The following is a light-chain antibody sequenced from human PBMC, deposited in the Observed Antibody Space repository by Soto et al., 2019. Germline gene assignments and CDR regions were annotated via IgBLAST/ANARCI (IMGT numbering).Light chain of an antibody. Sequence: QSALTEPASVSGSPGQSITISCTRASSDVGDYNYVSWYQQYPGKAPKLMIYDVSNRPSGVSNRFSGSKSGNTASLTISGLQAEDEAFYHCSSHTSSGARVFGGGTQLTVL. CDR2: DVS. J-gene: IGLJ3*02. CDR1: SSDVGDYNY. CDR3: SSHTSSGARV. V-gene: IGLV2-14*01.